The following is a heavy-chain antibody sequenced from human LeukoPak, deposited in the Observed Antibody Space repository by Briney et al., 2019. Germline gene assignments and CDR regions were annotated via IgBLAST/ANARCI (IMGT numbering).Heavy chain of an antibody. V-gene: IGHV3-21*01. CDR1: GLTFSSYS. CDR2: ISSSSSYI. CDR3: ARIYGAMALGGFDP. J-gene: IGHJ5*02. D-gene: IGHD5-18*01. Sequence: GGSLRLSCAASGLTFSSYSMNWVRQAPGKGLEWVSSISSSSSYIYYADSVKGRFTISRDNAKNSLYLQMNSLRAEDTAVYYCARIYGAMALGGFDPWGQGTLVTVSS.